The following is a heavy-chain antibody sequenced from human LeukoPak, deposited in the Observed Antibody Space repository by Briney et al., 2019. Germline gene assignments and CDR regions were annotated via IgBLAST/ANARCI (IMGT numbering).Heavy chain of an antibody. J-gene: IGHJ5*02. CDR3: ARGGYDFWSGYYTGRFWFDP. CDR1: GGSFSSYY. Sequence: PSETLSLTCALDGGSFSSYYWSWIRHPPGEGLGWIGEINHSGSTNYNPSLKSRVTISVDTSKNQFSLKLSSVTAADTAVYYCARGGYDFWSGYYTGRFWFDPWGQGALVTVSS. V-gene: IGHV4-34*01. D-gene: IGHD3-3*01. CDR2: INHSGST.